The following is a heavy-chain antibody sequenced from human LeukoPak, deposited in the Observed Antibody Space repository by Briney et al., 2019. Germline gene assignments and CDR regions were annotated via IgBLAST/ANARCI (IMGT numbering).Heavy chain of an antibody. CDR1: GYSISSGYY. CDR2: IYHSGST. V-gene: IGHV4-38-2*01. Sequence: PSETLSLTCAVSGYSISSGYYWGWIRRPPGKGLEWIGGIYHSGSTYYNPSLKSRVTISVDTSKNQFSLKLSSVTAADTAVYYCARHEVFNWFDPWGQGTLVTVSS. J-gene: IGHJ5*02. D-gene: IGHD5/OR15-5a*01. CDR3: ARHEVFNWFDP.